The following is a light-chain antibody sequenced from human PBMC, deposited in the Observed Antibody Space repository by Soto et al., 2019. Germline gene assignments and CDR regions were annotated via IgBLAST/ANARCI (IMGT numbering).Light chain of an antibody. V-gene: IGKV3-20*01. CDR1: QSISSNF. CDR2: GAS. Sequence: TQSPSSLSAYVGDRVTITCRASQSISSNFLAWYQQKRGQAPRLLIHGASNRATGIPDRFSGSGSGTDFTLTITRLEPEDFAVYYCQQYGGSPRTFGQGTKVDI. J-gene: IGKJ1*01. CDR3: QQYGGSPRT.